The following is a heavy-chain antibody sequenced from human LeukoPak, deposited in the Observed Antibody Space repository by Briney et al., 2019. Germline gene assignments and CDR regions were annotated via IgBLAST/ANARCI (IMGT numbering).Heavy chain of an antibody. V-gene: IGHV4-31*03. J-gene: IGHJ4*02. CDR1: GGSISSGGYY. CDR3: ARRRSDGTYPLDY. Sequence: SQTLSLTCTVSGGSISSGGYYWSWIRQHPGKGLEWIGYIYYSGSTNYSPSLKSRVTMSVDTSKNQFSLKLTSVTAADTAVYYCARRRSDGTYPLDYWGQGALVTVSS. D-gene: IGHD1-26*01. CDR2: IYYSGST.